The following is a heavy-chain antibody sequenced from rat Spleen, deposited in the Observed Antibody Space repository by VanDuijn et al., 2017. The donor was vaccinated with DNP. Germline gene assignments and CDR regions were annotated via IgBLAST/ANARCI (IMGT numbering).Heavy chain of an antibody. J-gene: IGHJ2*01. D-gene: IGHD1-1*01. CDR1: GSSISSNY. CDR3: ARWVRYFDS. V-gene: IGHV3-1*01. Sequence: EVQLQESGPGLVKPSQSLSLTCSVTGSSISSNYWGWIRIFPGSKMEWMGYISYSGSPRYNPSLKSRISITRDTSENQFFLHLNSVITEDTATYYCARWVRYFDSWGQGVMVTVSS. CDR2: ISYSGSP.